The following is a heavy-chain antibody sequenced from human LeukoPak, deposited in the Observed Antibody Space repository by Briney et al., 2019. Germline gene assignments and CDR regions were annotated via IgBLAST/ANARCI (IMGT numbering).Heavy chain of an antibody. J-gene: IGHJ4*02. V-gene: IGHV4-59*01. D-gene: IGHD4-17*01. CDR2: IYYSGST. Sequence: SETLSLTCTVSGGSIRSYYWSWIPQPPGKGLEWIGYIYYSGSTNYNPSLKSRVTISVDTSKNQFSLKLSSVTAADTAVYYCARDSNYGDYQSFDYWGQGTLVTVSS. CDR3: ARDSNYGDYQSFDY. CDR1: GGSIRSYY.